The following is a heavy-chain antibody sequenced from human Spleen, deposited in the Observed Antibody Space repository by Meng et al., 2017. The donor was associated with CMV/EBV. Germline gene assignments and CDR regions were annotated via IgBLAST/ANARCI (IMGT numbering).Heavy chain of an antibody. D-gene: IGHD3-10*01. CDR3: ARLKAGSPAYYFDS. V-gene: IGHV3-30*04. Sequence: GGSLRLSCAASGFTFSYYDMHWVRQAPGRGLEWVAVISYDEIKTYYADSMRGRFTISRDNSKNTLYLEMTSPRPEDTAVYYCARLKAGSPAYYFDSWGQGILVTVSS. CDR2: ISYDEIKT. J-gene: IGHJ4*02. CDR1: GFTFSYYD.